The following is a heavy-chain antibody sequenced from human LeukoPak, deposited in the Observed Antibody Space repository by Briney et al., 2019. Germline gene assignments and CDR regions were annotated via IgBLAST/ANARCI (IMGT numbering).Heavy chain of an antibody. D-gene: IGHD5-18*01. Sequence: SETLSLTCSVSGGSMSSYYWSWIRQPAGKGVKWIGRLYTSGSPKYNPSLKSRVTLSLDISKNQFYLKLNSVTAADPAVYYCARVDHSRPGPEPGYGYYYNMDVWGKGITVTVSS. V-gene: IGHV4-4*07. CDR2: LYTSGSP. J-gene: IGHJ6*03. CDR3: ARVDHSRPGPEPGYGYYYNMDV. CDR1: GGSMSSYY.